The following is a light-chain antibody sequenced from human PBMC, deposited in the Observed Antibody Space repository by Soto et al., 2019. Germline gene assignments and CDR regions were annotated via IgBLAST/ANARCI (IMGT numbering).Light chain of an antibody. CDR2: DAS. CDR1: QSVSSN. J-gene: IGKJ5*01. V-gene: IGKV3-11*01. CDR3: QRGDT. Sequence: EIVLTQSPATLSLSPGERATLSCRASQSVSSNLAWYQQKPGQAPRLLIYDASNRATGIPGRFSGSGSGTDVTLTISRLEPEDFAVYYCQRGDTFGQGTRLEI.